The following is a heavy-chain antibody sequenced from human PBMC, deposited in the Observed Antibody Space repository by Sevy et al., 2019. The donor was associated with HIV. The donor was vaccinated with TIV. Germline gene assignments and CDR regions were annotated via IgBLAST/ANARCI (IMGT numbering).Heavy chain of an antibody. CDR3: AKEVGTSGRCGYFNY. J-gene: IGHJ4*02. CDR1: EITFSTAI. D-gene: IGHD6-19*01. V-gene: IGHV3-30*04. CDR2: ISYDESK. Sequence: RGSLRLSCAASEITFSTAIIHWVRQAPGKGLEWVAAISYDESKYYADSVKGRLTISRDSSKNTVYLEMSSLRTEDTAVYYCAKEVGTSGRCGYFNYWGQGTLVTVSS.